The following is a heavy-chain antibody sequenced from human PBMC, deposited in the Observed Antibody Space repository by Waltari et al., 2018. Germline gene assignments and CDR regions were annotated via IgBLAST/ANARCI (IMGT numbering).Heavy chain of an antibody. CDR2: ISGSGCST. CDR1: GFTFSSYA. Sequence: EVQLLESGGGLVQPGGSLRLSCAASGFTFSSYAMSWVRQAPGKGLEWVSAISGSGCSTYDAESVKGRFTISRDNSKNTLYLQMNSLRAEDTAVYYCAKGPRIAAAGTLYYFDYWGQGTLVTVSS. CDR3: AKGPRIAAAGTLYYFDY. J-gene: IGHJ4*02. V-gene: IGHV3-23*01. D-gene: IGHD6-13*01.